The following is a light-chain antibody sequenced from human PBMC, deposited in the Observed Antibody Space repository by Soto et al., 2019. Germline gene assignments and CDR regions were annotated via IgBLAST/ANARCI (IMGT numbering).Light chain of an antibody. Sequence: QSALTQPASVSGSPEQSITISCTGTSIDVGGYNYVSWYQQHPGKAPKLMIYDVSNRPSGVSDRFSGSKSDNTASLTISGLRAEDDDDYYCSSYRTSSTQVFGTGTKLTVL. J-gene: IGLJ1*01. CDR3: SSYRTSSTQV. CDR2: DVS. V-gene: IGLV2-14*03. CDR1: SIDVGGYNY.